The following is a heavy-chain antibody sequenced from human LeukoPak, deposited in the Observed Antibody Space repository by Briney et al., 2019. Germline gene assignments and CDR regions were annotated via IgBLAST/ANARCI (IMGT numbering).Heavy chain of an antibody. V-gene: IGHV3-23*01. Sequence: PGGSLRLSCAASGFTFSNFAMNWVRQAPGKGLEWVSVISASGRNAYYADSVKGRFTISRDNSKNTLSLQMNSLRAEDTAVYYCTKYPEGEGPSFDIWGQGTMVTVSS. J-gene: IGHJ3*02. D-gene: IGHD3-16*01. CDR1: GFTFSNFA. CDR3: TKYPEGEGPSFDI. CDR2: ISASGRNA.